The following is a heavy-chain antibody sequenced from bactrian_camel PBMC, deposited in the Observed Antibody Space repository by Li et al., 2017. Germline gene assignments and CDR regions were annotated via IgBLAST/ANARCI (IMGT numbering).Heavy chain of an antibody. CDR3: AVLRVPNWVQCTGDLHYNY. Sequence: HVQLVESGGGSVQAGGSLRLSCDASGYTFSTACMGWSRQAPGKQREGVAAIDDQGTTAYAKSVEGRFTISKDNAKNTLYLQMDSLEPGDTGMYYCAVLRVPNWVQCTGDLHYNYWGQGTQVTVS. CDR1: GYTFSTAC. CDR2: IDDQGTT. D-gene: IGHD5*01. J-gene: IGHJ4*01. V-gene: IGHV3S53*01.